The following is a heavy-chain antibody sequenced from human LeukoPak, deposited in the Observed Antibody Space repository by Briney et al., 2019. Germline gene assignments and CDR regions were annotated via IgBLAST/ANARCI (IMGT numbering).Heavy chain of an antibody. J-gene: IGHJ6*03. CDR1: GGSISSYY. CDR2: IYYSGST. D-gene: IGHD3-10*01. CDR3: ARRRDGFQGVYYYYMDV. V-gene: IGHV4-59*08. Sequence: SETLSLTCTVSGGSISSYYWSWIRQPPGKGLEWIGYIYYSGSTNYNPSLKSRVTMSVDTSKNQFSLKLSSVTAADTAVYYCARRRDGFQGVYYYYMDVWGKGTTVTVSS.